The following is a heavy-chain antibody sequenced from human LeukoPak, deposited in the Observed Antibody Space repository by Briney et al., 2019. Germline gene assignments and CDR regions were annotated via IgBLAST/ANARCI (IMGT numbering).Heavy chain of an antibody. Sequence: SETLSLTCTVSGGSISSYYWSWIRQPAGKGLEWIGRIYTSGSTNYNPSLKSRVTMSVDTSKNQFSLKLSSVTAADTAVYYCARGIAAAGTLDFDYWGQGTLVTVSS. J-gene: IGHJ4*02. D-gene: IGHD6-13*01. V-gene: IGHV4-4*07. CDR2: IYTSGST. CDR1: GGSISSYY. CDR3: ARGIAAAGTLDFDY.